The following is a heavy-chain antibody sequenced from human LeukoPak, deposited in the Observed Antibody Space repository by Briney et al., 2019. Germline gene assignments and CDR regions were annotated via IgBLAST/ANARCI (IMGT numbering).Heavy chain of an antibody. Sequence: ASVKVSCKASGYTFTGYYMHWVRQAPGQGLEWMGWINPNGGGTNYAQKFQGRVTMTRDTSISTAYMELSRLRSGDTAVYYCARLGHYESSGYPTHDYRGQGTLVTVSS. V-gene: IGHV1-2*02. CDR3: ARLGHYESSGYPTHDY. CDR2: INPNGGGT. D-gene: IGHD3-22*01. CDR1: GYTFTGYY. J-gene: IGHJ4*02.